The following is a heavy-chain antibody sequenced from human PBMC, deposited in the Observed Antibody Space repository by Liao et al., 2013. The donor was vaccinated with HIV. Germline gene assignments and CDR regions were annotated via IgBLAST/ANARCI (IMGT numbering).Heavy chain of an antibody. CDR3: AKGALRSPTGASFDL. V-gene: IGHV4-34*01. J-gene: IGHJ4*02. D-gene: IGHD1-1*01. CDR2: IDHSGSS. CDR1: GGSFSDYY. Sequence: QVQLQQWGAGLLKPSETLSLTCAVYGGSFSDYYWSWIRQSPGKGLEWIGEIDHSGSSNYNPSLKSRVTISVDTSKNHFSLKLSSVTAADTAVYYCAKGALRSPTGASFDLWGQGTLVTVSS.